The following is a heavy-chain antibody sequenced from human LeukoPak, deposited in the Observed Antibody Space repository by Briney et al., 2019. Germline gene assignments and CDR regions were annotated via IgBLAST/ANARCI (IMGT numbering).Heavy chain of an antibody. CDR1: GFTFSSYW. D-gene: IGHD3-3*01. V-gene: IGHV3-7*03. CDR3: ARGGRDYDFWSGYYTGIWPLDYYYYMDV. CDR2: IKQDGSEK. Sequence: GGSLRLSCAASGFTFSSYWMSWVRQAPGKGLEWVANIKQDGSEKYYVDSVKGRFTISRDNAKNSLYLQMNSLRAEDTAVYYCARGGRDYDFWSGYYTGIWPLDYYYYMDVWGKGTTVTVSS. J-gene: IGHJ6*03.